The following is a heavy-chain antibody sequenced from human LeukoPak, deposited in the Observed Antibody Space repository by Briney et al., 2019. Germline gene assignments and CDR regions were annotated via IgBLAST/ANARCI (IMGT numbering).Heavy chain of an antibody. CDR3: ARRVQVGAIKNLDY. CDR2: ISAYNGNT. V-gene: IGHV1-18*01. J-gene: IGHJ4*02. D-gene: IGHD1-26*01. Sequence: ASVKVSCKPSGYTFTSYGISWVRQAPGQGLEWMGWISAYNGNTNYAQKLQGRVTMTTDTSTSTAYMELRSLRSDDTAVYCCARRVQVGAIKNLDYWGQGTLVTVSS. CDR1: GYTFTSYG.